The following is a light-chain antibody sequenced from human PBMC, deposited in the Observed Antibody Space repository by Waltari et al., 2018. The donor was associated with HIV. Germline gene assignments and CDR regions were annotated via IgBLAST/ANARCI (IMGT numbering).Light chain of an antibody. V-gene: IGLV2-14*03. CDR2: DVT. J-gene: IGLJ2*01. CDR3: ISYTSSSTLV. Sequence: QSALTKSASVSGSPGQSFTVSCPGTSSDVGSYNYLSRYHQHPGQAPKLMISDVTYRPSGVSNRFSGSKSGNTASLTISGLQAEDEADYYCISYTSSSTLVFGGGTKVTVL. CDR1: SSDVGSYNY.